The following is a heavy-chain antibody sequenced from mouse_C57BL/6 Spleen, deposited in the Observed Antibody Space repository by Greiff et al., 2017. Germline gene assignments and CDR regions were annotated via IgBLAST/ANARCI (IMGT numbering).Heavy chain of an antibody. Sequence: EVKLQQSGPELVKPGASVKISCKASGYTFTDYYMNWVKQSHGKSLEWIGDINPNNGGTSYNQKFKGKATLTVDKSSSTAYMELRSLTSEDSAVYYCARGDYDYDEGFAYWGQGTLVTVSA. D-gene: IGHD2-4*01. V-gene: IGHV1-26*01. J-gene: IGHJ3*01. CDR2: INPNNGGT. CDR3: ARGDYDYDEGFAY. CDR1: GYTFTDYY.